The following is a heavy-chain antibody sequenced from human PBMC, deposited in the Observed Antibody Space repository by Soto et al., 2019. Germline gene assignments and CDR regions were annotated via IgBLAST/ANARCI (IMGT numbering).Heavy chain of an antibody. V-gene: IGHV1-58*01. Sequence: ASVKVSCKTSGFMFTSSAVQWVRQARGQRLEWIGWLVVGSGNTHYAQHFQERVTLTRDMSTGTAYMGLSSLRSEDTAVYYCAAVPVLRFLQWLPAYFDYWGQGTLVTVSS. D-gene: IGHD3-3*01. J-gene: IGHJ4*02. CDR1: GFMFTSSA. CDR3: AAVPVLRFLQWLPAYFDY. CDR2: LVVGSGNT.